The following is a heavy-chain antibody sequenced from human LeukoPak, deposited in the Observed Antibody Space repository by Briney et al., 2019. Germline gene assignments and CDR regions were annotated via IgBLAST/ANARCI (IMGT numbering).Heavy chain of an antibody. CDR2: ISYDGSNK. V-gene: IGHV3-30-3*01. J-gene: IGHJ6*02. D-gene: IGHD4-17*01. Sequence: EGSLRLSCAASGFTFSSYAMHWVRQAPGKGLEWVAVISYDGSNKYYADSVKGRFTISRDNSKNTLYLQMNSLRAEDTAVYYCARDPVTVTTGYYYYGMDVWGQGTTVTVSS. CDR1: GFTFSSYA. CDR3: ARDPVTVTTGYYYYGMDV.